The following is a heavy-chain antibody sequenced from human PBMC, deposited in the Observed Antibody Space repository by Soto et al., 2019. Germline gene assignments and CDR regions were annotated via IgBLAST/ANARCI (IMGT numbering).Heavy chain of an antibody. J-gene: IGHJ4*02. CDR3: AHRSIAAVWGNYFDY. CDR1: GFSLSTSGVG. CDR2: IYWNDDK. Sequence: QITLKESGPTLVKPTQTLTLTCTFSGFSLSTSGVGVGWIRQPPGKALEWLALIYWNDDKRYSPSLKSRLTITKDTSKNQVVLTMTNMDPVDTATYYCAHRSIAAVWGNYFDYWGQGTLVTVSS. D-gene: IGHD6-13*01. V-gene: IGHV2-5*01.